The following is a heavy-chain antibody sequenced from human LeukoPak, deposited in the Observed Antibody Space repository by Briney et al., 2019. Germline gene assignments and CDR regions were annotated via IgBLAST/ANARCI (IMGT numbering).Heavy chain of an antibody. J-gene: IGHJ4*02. CDR2: ISRSRPTM. CDR3: VRDPEALDY. V-gene: IGHV3-48*02. Sequence: GGSLRLSCAASGFTFSSYSMNWVRQAPGKGLEWVSYISRSRPTMHYADSVRGRFTISRDNAKNSLYLQMNSLRDEDTAVYYCVRDPEALDYWGQGALVTVSS. CDR1: GFTFSSYS.